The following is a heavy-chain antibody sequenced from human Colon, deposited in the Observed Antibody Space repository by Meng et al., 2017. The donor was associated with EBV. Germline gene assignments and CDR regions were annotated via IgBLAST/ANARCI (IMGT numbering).Heavy chain of an antibody. V-gene: IGHV4-34*01. CDR3: ARAWGYCSSGSCRTG. J-gene: IGHJ4*02. D-gene: IGHD2-15*01. CDR2: MNQSGST. CDR1: GGPPSNFY. Sequence: VQPQQAGSGLLKPSETLSLTCAVYGGPPSNFYWSWIRQPPGKGLEWIGEMNQSGSTNYNPSLKSRVTISVDASKNQFSLKLSSVTAADTAVYYCARAWGYCSSGSCRTGWGQGTLVTVSS.